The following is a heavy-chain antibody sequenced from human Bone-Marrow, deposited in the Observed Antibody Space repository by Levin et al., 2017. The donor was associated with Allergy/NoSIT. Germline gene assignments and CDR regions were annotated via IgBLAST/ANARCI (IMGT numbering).Heavy chain of an antibody. CDR3: ARGKTSSDYYVYGMDV. V-gene: IGHV1-8*01. J-gene: IGHJ6*02. Sequence: ASVKVSCKASGYTFTSYGINWVRQATGQGLEWMGWMNPDNGNTGFAQKFQGRVTMTRDTSITTAYLELSSLRSEDTAVYYCARGKTSSDYYVYGMDVWGQGTTVTVSS. CDR2: MNPDNGNT. D-gene: IGHD2-2*01. CDR1: GYTFTSYG.